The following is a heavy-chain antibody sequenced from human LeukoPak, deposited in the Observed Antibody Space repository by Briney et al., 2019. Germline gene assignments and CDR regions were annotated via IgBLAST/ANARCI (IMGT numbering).Heavy chain of an antibody. D-gene: IGHD6-19*01. CDR3: ARTSGWYNCFDP. J-gene: IGHJ5*02. CDR2: IYTSGGT. Sequence: PSQTLSLTCTVSGGSISSGNYYWSWIRQPAGTGLEWIGRIYTSGGTNCNPSLESRVTILIDTPKNQFSLRLSSVTAADTAVYYCARTSGWYNCFDPWGQGTLVTVPS. CDR1: GGSISSGNYY. V-gene: IGHV4-61*02.